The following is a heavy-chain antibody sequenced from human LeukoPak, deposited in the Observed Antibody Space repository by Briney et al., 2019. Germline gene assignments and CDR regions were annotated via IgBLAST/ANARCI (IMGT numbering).Heavy chain of an antibody. CDR1: GGSISSYY. Sequence: PSETLSLTCTVSGGSISSYYWSWIRQPPGKGLEWIGYIYYSGSTNYNPPLKSRVTMSVDTSKNQFSLKLSSVTAADTAVYYCARIDLGRGAFDIWGQGTMVTVSS. CDR3: ARIDLGRGAFDI. J-gene: IGHJ3*02. D-gene: IGHD3-10*01. CDR2: IYYSGST. V-gene: IGHV4-59*12.